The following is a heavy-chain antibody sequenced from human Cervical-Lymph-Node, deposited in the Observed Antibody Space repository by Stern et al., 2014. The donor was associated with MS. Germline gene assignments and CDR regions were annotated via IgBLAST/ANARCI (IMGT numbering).Heavy chain of an antibody. J-gene: IGHJ4*02. CDR2: IYSNGGT. CDR1: GGSISSHY. CDR3: ARSQWGSSSSQRHYDY. Sequence: QVQLQESGPGLVKPSATLSLTCTVSGGSISSHYWSWIRQPPGKGLEWIGYIYSNGGTKYNPSLKRRVTITVDASKNQFSLNLSSVTAADTAVYYCARSQWGSSSSQRHYDYWGQGTLVTVSS. D-gene: IGHD6-6*01. V-gene: IGHV4-59*11.